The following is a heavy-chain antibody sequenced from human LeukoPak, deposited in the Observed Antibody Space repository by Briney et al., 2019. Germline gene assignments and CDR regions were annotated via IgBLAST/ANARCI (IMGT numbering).Heavy chain of an antibody. Sequence: PGGSLRLSCAASGFTFSSYAMHWVRQAPGKGLEWVAVISYDGSNKYYADSVKGRFTISRDNSKNTLYLQMNSLKASDTAMYYCARLGLGSGRYGAFDIWGQGTMVTVSS. V-gene: IGHV3-30-3*01. CDR1: GFTFSSYA. CDR3: ARLGLGSGRYGAFDI. CDR2: ISYDGSNK. J-gene: IGHJ3*02. D-gene: IGHD1-26*01.